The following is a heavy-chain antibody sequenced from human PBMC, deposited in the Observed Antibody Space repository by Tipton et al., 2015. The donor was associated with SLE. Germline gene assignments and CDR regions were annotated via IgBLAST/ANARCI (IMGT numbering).Heavy chain of an antibody. D-gene: IGHD5-18*01. J-gene: IGHJ4*02. CDR1: GGSISGYY. CDR3: ARLRGKHLWSAVDF. Sequence: TLSLTCTVSGGSISGYYWSWIRQPAGKGLEWIAYIYTSGSGSTNYNPSLKSRVTISVDTSKNQLSLKLSSVTAADTAVYYCARLRGKHLWSAVDFWGQGTLVTVSS. V-gene: IGHV4-4*09. CDR2: IYTSGSGST.